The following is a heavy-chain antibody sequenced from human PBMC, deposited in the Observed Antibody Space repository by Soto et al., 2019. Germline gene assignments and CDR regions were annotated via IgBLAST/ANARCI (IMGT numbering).Heavy chain of an antibody. Sequence: EASVKVSCKASGGTFSSYAIGWVRQAPGQGLEWMGGIIPIFGTANYAQKFQGRVTITADESTSTAYMELSSLRSEDTAVYYCASTGSPPYYYYYMDVWGKGTTVTVSS. V-gene: IGHV1-69*13. CDR2: IIPIFGTA. D-gene: IGHD3-10*01. CDR3: ASTGSPPYYYYYMDV. J-gene: IGHJ6*03. CDR1: GGTFSSYA.